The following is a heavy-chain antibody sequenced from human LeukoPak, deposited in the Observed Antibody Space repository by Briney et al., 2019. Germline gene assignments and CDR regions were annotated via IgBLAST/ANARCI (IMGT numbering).Heavy chain of an antibody. CDR2: ISGSGGST. CDR3: AKSVTSYYGWGRYWLDP. J-gene: IGHJ5*02. D-gene: IGHD3-10*01. CDR1: GFTFSSYA. V-gene: IGHV3-23*01. Sequence: GGSLRLSCAASGFTFSSYAMSWVRQAPGKGLEWVSAISGSGGSTYYADSVKGRFTISRDNSKNTLSLQMTSLRAEDTPVYYCAKSVTSYYGWGRYWLDPWRQATLVTVSS.